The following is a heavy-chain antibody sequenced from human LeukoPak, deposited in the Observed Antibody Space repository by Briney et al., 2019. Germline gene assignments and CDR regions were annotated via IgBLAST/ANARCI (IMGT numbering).Heavy chain of an antibody. Sequence: TGGSLRLSCVASGFSFSNHWMTWVRQAPEKGLEWVSIVYSGGSTYHADSLKGRFTVSRDDSKNTVYLQMNNLRAEDTAMYYCARDTVDDSLDIWGQGTMVTVSS. CDR1: GFSFSNHW. J-gene: IGHJ3*02. D-gene: IGHD4-11*01. V-gene: IGHV3-53*01. CDR3: ARDTVDDSLDI. CDR2: VYSGGST.